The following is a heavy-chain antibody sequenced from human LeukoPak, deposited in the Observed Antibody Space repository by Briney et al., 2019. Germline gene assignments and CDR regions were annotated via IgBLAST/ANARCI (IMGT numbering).Heavy chain of an antibody. Sequence: GASVKVSCKASGYTFIGYYIHWVRQAPGQGLEWMGWINPNSGGTNYAQKFQGRVTMTRDTSISTAYMELSRLRSDDTAVYYCASNLNDVSDWFDPWGQGTLVTVSS. J-gene: IGHJ5*02. CDR1: GYTFIGYY. CDR2: INPNSGGT. V-gene: IGHV1-2*02. CDR3: ASNLNDVSDWFDP. D-gene: IGHD1-1*01.